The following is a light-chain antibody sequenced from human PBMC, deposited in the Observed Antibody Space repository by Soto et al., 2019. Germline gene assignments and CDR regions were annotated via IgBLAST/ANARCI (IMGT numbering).Light chain of an antibody. V-gene: IGLV2-14*01. J-gene: IGLJ1*01. CDR2: EVS. CDR3: TSYTSSNTPV. Sequence: QSALTQPASVSGSPGQAITISCTGTSSDGGGYNYVSWYQQHPGKAPKLMIYEVSNRPSGVSDRFSGSKAGNTASLTISGLQAEGEADYYCTSYTSSNTPVFGTGTKVTVL. CDR1: SSDGGGYNY.